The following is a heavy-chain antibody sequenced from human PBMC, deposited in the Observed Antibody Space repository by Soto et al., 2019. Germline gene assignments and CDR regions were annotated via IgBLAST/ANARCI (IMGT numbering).Heavy chain of an antibody. J-gene: IGHJ4*02. V-gene: IGHV4-59*01. D-gene: IGHD2-21*01. CDR3: SRRCSAPGEHIDY. CDR2: VYYTGSS. CDR1: GGSISGSC. Sequence: SETLSLTCSVFGGSISGSCWSWIRQCPGKGLEWLGYVYYTGSSNYSPSLRSRVSVSLDTSKNEFWLRLSSVTAADTTDYFCSRRCSAPGEHIDYGGQGTQVP.